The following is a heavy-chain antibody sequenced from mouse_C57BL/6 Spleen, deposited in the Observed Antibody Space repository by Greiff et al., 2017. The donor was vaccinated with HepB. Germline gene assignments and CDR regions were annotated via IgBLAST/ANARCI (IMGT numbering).Heavy chain of an antibody. V-gene: IGHV5-4*03. CDR2: ISDGGSYT. CDR1: GFTFSSYA. J-gene: IGHJ1*03. CDR3: ARKWYFDV. Sequence: EVKVVESGGGLVKPGGSLKLSCAASGFTFSSYAMSWVRQTPEKRLEWVATISDGGSYTYYPDNVKGRFTISRDNAKNNLYLQMSHLKSEDTAMYYCARKWYFDVWGTGTTVTVSS.